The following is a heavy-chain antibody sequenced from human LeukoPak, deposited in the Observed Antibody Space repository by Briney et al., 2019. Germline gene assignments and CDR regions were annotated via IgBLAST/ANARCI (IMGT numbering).Heavy chain of an antibody. V-gene: IGHV1-69*05. CDR2: IMPIFGTA. J-gene: IGHJ3*02. CDR3: ARVRDGYFYDAYDI. Sequence: ASVKVSCKASGGTLISYAISWVRQAPGQGLEWMGRIMPIFGTANYAQKFQGRVTITTDESTITTYMELSSLRSEDTAVYYCARVRDGYFYDAYDIWGQGTMVTVSS. D-gene: IGHD5-24*01. CDR1: GGTLISYA.